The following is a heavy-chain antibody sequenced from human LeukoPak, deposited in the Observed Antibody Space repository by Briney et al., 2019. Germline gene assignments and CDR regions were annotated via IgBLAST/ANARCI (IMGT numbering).Heavy chain of an antibody. J-gene: IGHJ4*02. Sequence: PGGSLRLSCAASGFTFSNYWLSWVRQAPGKGLEWVAHIKQDGREKYSVDSVKGRFTISRDNTKNSLYLQMNSLRAEDTAIYYCASINWGSIPFFDYWGQGTLVTVSS. CDR3: ASINWGSIPFFDY. V-gene: IGHV3-7*01. CDR1: GFTFSNYW. D-gene: IGHD7-27*01. CDR2: IKQDGREK.